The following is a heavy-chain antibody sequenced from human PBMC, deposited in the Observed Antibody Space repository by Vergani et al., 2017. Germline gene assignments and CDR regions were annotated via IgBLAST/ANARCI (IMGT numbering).Heavy chain of an antibody. CDR2: IYYSGST. CDR3: ARDSRYFDWPSTNYFDY. V-gene: IGHV4-59*12. Sequence: QVQLQESGPGLVKPSETLSLTCTVSGGSISSYYWSWIRQPPGKGLEWIGYIYYSGSTNYNPSLKSRVTISVDTSKNQFSLKLSSVTAADTAVYYCARDSRYFDWPSTNYFDYWGQGTLVTVSS. D-gene: IGHD3-9*01. CDR1: GGSISSYY. J-gene: IGHJ4*02.